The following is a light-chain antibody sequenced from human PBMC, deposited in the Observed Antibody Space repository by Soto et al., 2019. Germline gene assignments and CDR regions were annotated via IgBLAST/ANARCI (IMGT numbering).Light chain of an antibody. CDR3: SSYTSSSTQV. CDR2: EVG. CDR1: SSDVGAYNY. J-gene: IGLJ1*01. Sequence: QSVLTQPTSVSGSPGQSITISCTGTSSDVGAYNYVSWFQQHPGKAPKLMVYEVGNRPSGVSNRFSGSKSGNTASLTISGLQAEDEADYYCSSYTSSSTQVFGTGTKLTVL. V-gene: IGLV2-14*01.